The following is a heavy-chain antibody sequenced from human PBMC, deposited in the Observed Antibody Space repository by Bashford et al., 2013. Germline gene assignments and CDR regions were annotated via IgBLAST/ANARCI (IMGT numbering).Heavy chain of an antibody. V-gene: IGHV4-39*01. CDR1: GGSVSNSSYY. CDR2: MFSSGST. J-gene: IGHJ4*02. D-gene: IGHD6-13*01. Sequence: SETLSLTCTVSGGSVSNSSYYWGWIRQPPGKGLEWIGSMFSSGSTYYNPSLKSRVVISVDSSKNQFSLKMNSVTAADTAVYYCARLLSSAGYWGQGTLVTVSS. CDR3: ARLLSSAGY.